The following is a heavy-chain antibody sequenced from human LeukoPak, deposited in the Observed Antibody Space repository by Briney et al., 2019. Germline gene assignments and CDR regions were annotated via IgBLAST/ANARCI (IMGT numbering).Heavy chain of an antibody. J-gene: IGHJ4*02. D-gene: IGHD5-24*01. CDR2: IKEDGTET. Sequence: GGSLRLSCAASGFTFSSNWMHWVRQAPGKGLEWVANIKEDGTETYYVDSVKGRFTISRDNAKNSLYLQMNSLRVEDTAVYYCAKEGRSLQTYWGQGTLVTVSS. V-gene: IGHV3-7*03. CDR1: GFTFSSNW. CDR3: AKEGRSLQTY.